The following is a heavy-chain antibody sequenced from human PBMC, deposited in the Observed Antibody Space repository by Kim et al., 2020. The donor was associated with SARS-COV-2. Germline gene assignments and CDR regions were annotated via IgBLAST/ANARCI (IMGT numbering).Heavy chain of an antibody. Sequence: GGSLRLSCAASGFTFSSYGMHWVRQAPGKGLEWVAVIWYDGSNKYYADSVKGRFTISRDNSKNTLYLQMNSLRAEDTAVYYCARVRWELLSEFDYWGQGTLVTVSS. D-gene: IGHD1-26*01. V-gene: IGHV3-33*01. CDR3: ARVRWELLSEFDY. CDR1: GFTFSSYG. CDR2: IWYDGSNK. J-gene: IGHJ4*02.